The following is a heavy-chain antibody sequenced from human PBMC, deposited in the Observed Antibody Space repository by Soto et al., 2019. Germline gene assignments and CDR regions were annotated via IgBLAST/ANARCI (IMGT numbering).Heavy chain of an antibody. Sequence: GGSLRLSCAASGFTFSSYSMNWVRQAPGKGLEWVSSISSSISYIYYADSVKGRFTISRDNAKNSLYLQMNSLRAEDTAVYYCASWRAYYYGSGSSHSPDYWGQGTLVTVSS. J-gene: IGHJ4*02. V-gene: IGHV3-21*01. D-gene: IGHD3-10*01. CDR3: ASWRAYYYGSGSSHSPDY. CDR2: ISSSISYI. CDR1: GFTFSSYS.